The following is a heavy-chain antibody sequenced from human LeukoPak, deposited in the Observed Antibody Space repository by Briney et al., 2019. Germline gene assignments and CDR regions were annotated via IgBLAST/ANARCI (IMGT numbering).Heavy chain of an antibody. V-gene: IGHV1-8*03. CDR1: GYTFTSYY. D-gene: IGHD3-22*01. J-gene: IGHJ4*02. CDR3: AREDYYDSGSNDY. Sequence: ASVKVSCKASGYTFTSYYMHWVRQATGQGLEWMGWMNPHNGITAYAQKFQGRVTISRNTSISTAYIELSSLRSEDTAVYYCAREDYYDSGSNDYWGQGTLVTVSS. CDR2: MNPHNGIT.